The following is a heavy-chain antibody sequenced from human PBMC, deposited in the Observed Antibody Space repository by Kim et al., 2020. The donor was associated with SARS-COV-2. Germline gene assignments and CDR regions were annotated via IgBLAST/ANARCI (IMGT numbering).Heavy chain of an antibody. CDR1: GFTFSDYY. Sequence: GGSLRLSCAASGFTFSDYYMSWIRQAPGKGLEWVSYISSSGSTIYYADSVKGRFTISRDNAKNSLYLQMNSLRVEDTAVYYCARDQRYCSGGSCLNWFDPWGQGTLVTVSS. J-gene: IGHJ5*02. V-gene: IGHV3-11*01. CDR3: ARDQRYCSGGSCLNWFDP. CDR2: ISSSGSTI. D-gene: IGHD2-15*01.